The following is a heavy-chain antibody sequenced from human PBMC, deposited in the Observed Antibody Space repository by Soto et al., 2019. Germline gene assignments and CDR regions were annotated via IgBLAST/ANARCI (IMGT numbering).Heavy chain of an antibody. CDR3: ARVGPWVPYYYDSSPYAFENWFDP. V-gene: IGHV4-38-2*01. D-gene: IGHD3-22*01. Sequence: SETLSLTCAVSGYSISSGYYWGWLRQPPGKGLEWIGGIYHGGSTYYNPSLNSRVTLSIDMTNNHVSLILNSVTAADTAVYYCARVGPWVPYYYDSSPYAFENWFDPWGQGTLVTVSS. J-gene: IGHJ5*02. CDR2: IYHGGST. CDR1: GYSISSGYY.